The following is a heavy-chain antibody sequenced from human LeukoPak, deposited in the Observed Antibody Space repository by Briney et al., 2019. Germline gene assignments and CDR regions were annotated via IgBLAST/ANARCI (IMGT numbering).Heavy chain of an antibody. CDR1: GLTFSRDW. J-gene: IGHJ4*02. V-gene: IGHV3-7*01. Sequence: GGSLRLSCEASGLTFSRDWMGWVRQAPGKGLEWVANIRQDGGETYYGDSVKGRFIISRDNSKNALYLQMNSLRAEDTAVYYCAKDVDGGYSYGPTFDYWGQGTLVTVSS. D-gene: IGHD5-18*01. CDR2: IRQDGGET. CDR3: AKDVDGGYSYGPTFDY.